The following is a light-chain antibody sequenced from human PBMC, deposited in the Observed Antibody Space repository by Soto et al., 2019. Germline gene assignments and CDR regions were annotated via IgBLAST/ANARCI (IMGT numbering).Light chain of an antibody. V-gene: IGKV1-5*03. J-gene: IGKJ1*01. Sequence: IQMTPSHSTLSGSVGDRVTITCRASQSISSWLAWYQQKPGKAPKLLIYKASSLESGVPSRFSGSGSGTEFTLTISSLQPDDFATYYCQQYNSYTWTFGQGTKVDIK. CDR1: QSISSW. CDR3: QQYNSYTWT. CDR2: KAS.